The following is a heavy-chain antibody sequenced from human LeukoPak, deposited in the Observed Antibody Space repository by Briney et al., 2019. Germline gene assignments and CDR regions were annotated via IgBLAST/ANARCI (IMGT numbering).Heavy chain of an antibody. CDR1: GFIFSDYG. V-gene: IGHV3-30*02. J-gene: IGHJ4*02. CDR2: IRYEGSNK. CDR3: AKEGTASKPSDLDY. Sequence: GGSLRLSCAASGFIFSDYGMHWVRQAPGKGLQWVAFIRYEGSNKYYLDSVKGRFTISRDSSKNTLYLQMNSLRAEDTAVYYCAKEGTASKPSDLDYWGQGTLVTVSS. D-gene: IGHD1/OR15-1a*01.